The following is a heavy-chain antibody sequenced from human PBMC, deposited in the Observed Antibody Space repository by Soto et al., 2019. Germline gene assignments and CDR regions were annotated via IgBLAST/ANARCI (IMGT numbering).Heavy chain of an antibody. CDR1: GFTFSSYA. CDR3: AKDRPDTAKVTFVHGAFDI. J-gene: IGHJ3*02. Sequence: EVQLLESGGGLVQPGGSLRLSCAASGFTFSSYAMSWVRQAPGKGLEWVSAISGSGGSTYYADSVKGRFTISRDNSKNTLYLQMNSLRAEDTAVYYCAKDRPDTAKVTFVHGAFDIWGQGTMVTVSS. V-gene: IGHV3-23*01. CDR2: ISGSGGST. D-gene: IGHD5-18*01.